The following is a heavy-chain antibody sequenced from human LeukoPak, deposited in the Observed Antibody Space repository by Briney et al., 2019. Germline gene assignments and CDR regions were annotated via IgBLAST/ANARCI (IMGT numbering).Heavy chain of an antibody. CDR2: IYYSGST. V-gene: IGHV4-59*01. J-gene: IGHJ2*01. Sequence: PSETLSLTCTVSGGSISSYYWSWIRQPPGKGLEWIGYIYYSGSTNYNPSLKSRVTISVDTSKNQLSLKLSSVTAADTAVYYCARDAPLNWNYGLWYFDLWGRGTLVTVSS. D-gene: IGHD1-7*01. CDR1: GGSISSYY. CDR3: ARDAPLNWNYGLWYFDL.